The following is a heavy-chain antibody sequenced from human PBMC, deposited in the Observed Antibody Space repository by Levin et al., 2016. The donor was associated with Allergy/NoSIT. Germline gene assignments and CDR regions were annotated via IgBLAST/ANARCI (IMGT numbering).Heavy chain of an antibody. V-gene: IGHV1-2*02. Sequence: ASVKVSCKASGYTFTGYYMHWVRQAPGQGLEWMGWINPNSGGTNYAQKFQGRVTMTRDTSISTAYMELSRLRSDDTAVYYCARDQWPQELKRSGMDVWGQGTTVTVSS. CDR3: ARDQWPQELKRSGMDV. CDR2: INPNSGGT. J-gene: IGHJ6*02. CDR1: GYTFTGYY. D-gene: IGHD6-19*01.